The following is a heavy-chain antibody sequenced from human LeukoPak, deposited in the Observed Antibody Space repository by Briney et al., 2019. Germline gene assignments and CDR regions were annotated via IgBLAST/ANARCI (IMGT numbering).Heavy chain of an antibody. Sequence: SSETLSLTCTVSGGSISSGSYYWSWIRQPAGKGLEWIGRIYTSGSTNYNPSLKSRVTISVDTSKNHFSLKLSSVTATDTAVYYCARVTSSSSPSYAFDIWGQGTMVTVSS. D-gene: IGHD6-6*01. J-gene: IGHJ3*02. CDR3: ARVTSSSSPSYAFDI. V-gene: IGHV4-61*02. CDR2: IYTSGST. CDR1: GGSISSGSYY.